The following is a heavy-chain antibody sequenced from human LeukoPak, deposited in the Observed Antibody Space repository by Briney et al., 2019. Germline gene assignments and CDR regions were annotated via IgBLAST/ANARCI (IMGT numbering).Heavy chain of an antibody. V-gene: IGHV3-23*01. CDR3: AKDVDCSGGNCFSSYYGMDV. CDR1: GFTFSSYA. J-gene: IGHJ6*02. D-gene: IGHD2-15*01. Sequence: GGSLRLSCAASGFTFSSYAMSWVRQAPGKGLEWVSTIGATTYYADSVRGRFTISRDNSRNILFLQMNTLRAEDTAIYYCAKDVDCSGGNCFSSYYGMDVWGQGTTVTVSS. CDR2: IGATT.